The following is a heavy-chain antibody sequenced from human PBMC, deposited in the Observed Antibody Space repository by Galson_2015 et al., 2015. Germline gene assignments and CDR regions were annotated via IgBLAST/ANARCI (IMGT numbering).Heavy chain of an antibody. CDR1: GFTFSSYA. CDR3: ARVPLHRYYFDY. V-gene: IGHV3-30-3*01. Sequence: SLRLSCAASGFTFSSYAMHWVRQAPGKGLEWVAVISYDGSNKYYADSVKGRFTISRDNSKNTLYLQMNSLRAEDTAVYYCARVPLHRYYFDYWGQGTLVTVSS. J-gene: IGHJ4*02. CDR2: ISYDGSNK.